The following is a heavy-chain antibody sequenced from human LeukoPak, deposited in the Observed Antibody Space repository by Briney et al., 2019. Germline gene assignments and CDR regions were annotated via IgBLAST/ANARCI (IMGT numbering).Heavy chain of an antibody. Sequence: GGSLGLSCGASGFTFSRYAMSWVRQAPGKGLEWVANIKQDGSEKYYVDSVKGRFTISRDNAKNSLYLQMNSLRAEDTAVYYCARKNGLDYWGQGTLVTVSS. CDR3: ARKNGLDY. V-gene: IGHV3-7*01. J-gene: IGHJ4*02. CDR2: IKQDGSEK. CDR1: GFTFSRYA.